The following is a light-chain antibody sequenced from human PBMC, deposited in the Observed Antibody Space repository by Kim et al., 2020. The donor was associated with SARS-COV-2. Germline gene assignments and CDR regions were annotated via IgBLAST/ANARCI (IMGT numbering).Light chain of an antibody. CDR1: QSLLHSNGYNY. J-gene: IGKJ4*01. CDR3: MQALQTLLT. Sequence: PASIYCRSSQSLLHSNGYNYLDWYLQKPGQSPQLLIYLGSNRASGVPDRFSGSGSGTDFTLKISRVEAEDVGVYYCMQALQTLLTFGGGTKVDIK. CDR2: LGS. V-gene: IGKV2-28*01.